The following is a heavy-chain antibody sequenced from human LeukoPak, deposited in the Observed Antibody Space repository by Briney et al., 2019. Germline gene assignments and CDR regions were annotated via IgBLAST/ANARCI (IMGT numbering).Heavy chain of an antibody. D-gene: IGHD5-12*01. J-gene: IGHJ4*02. Sequence: GGSLRLSCAASGFTFSSYWMSWVRQAPGKGLEWVANIKQDGSEKYYVDSVKGRFTISRDNAKNSLYLQMNSLRAEDTAVYYCARDRGRSGYDYFDYWGQGTLVTVSS. V-gene: IGHV3-7*01. CDR3: ARDRGRSGYDYFDY. CDR2: IKQDGSEK. CDR1: GFTFSSYW.